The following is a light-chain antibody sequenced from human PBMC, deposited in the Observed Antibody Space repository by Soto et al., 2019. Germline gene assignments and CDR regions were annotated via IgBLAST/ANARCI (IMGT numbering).Light chain of an antibody. CDR2: GAS. CDR3: QQYAGWPRT. Sequence: ETVMTQSPATLSVSPGDSVTLSCRASQSIGTNLLWLQQSPGQPPRLLISGASDRVAGVPDRFSGSCSGIDFPLSISGLQSDDWAVYYCQQYAGWPRTFGQGTKLEIK. J-gene: IGKJ2*01. CDR1: QSIGTN. V-gene: IGKV3-15*01.